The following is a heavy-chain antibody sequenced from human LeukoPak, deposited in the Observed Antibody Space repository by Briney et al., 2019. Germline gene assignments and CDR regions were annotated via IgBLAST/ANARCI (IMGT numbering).Heavy chain of an antibody. CDR3: ARDQVYFGSGTYPPDY. Sequence: GGSLRLSCAASGFTFNKNYMHWVRQAPGKGLEWVAVISYDGRSEYYADSVKGRFTISRDNSKSTLYLQISRLRGEDMAIYYCARDQVYFGSGTYPPDYWGQGTLVTVSS. V-gene: IGHV3-30*03. D-gene: IGHD3-10*01. CDR2: ISYDGRSE. CDR1: GFTFNKNY. J-gene: IGHJ4*02.